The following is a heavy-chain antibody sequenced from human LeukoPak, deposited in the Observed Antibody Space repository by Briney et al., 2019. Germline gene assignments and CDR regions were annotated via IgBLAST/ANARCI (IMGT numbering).Heavy chain of an antibody. CDR2: ISAYNGST. Sequence: ASVKVSCKASGYTFTSYGISWVRQAPGQGLEWMGWISAYNGSTNYAQKLQGRVTMTTDTSTSTAYMELRSPRSDDTAVYYCARRSWSGYYMWYYFDYWGQGTLVTVSS. D-gene: IGHD3-3*01. J-gene: IGHJ4*02. V-gene: IGHV1-18*01. CDR3: ARRSWSGYYMWYYFDY. CDR1: GYTFTSYG.